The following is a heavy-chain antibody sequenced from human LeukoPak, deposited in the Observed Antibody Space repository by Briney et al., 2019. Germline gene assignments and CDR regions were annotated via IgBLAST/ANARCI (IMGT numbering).Heavy chain of an antibody. CDR3: ARVTYGDYEGVDY. V-gene: IGHV4-39*07. CDR2: IYYSGST. Sequence: PSETLSLTCTVSGGSISSSCSYWGWIRQPPGKGLEWFGSIYYSGSTYYNPSLKSRVTISVDTSKNQFSLKLSSVTAADTAVYYCARVTYGDYEGVDYWGQGTLVTVSS. J-gene: IGHJ4*02. CDR1: GGSISSSCSY. D-gene: IGHD4-17*01.